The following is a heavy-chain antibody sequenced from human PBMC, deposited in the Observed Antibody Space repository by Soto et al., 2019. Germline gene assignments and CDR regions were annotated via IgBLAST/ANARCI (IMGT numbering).Heavy chain of an antibody. Sequence: QMQLVQSGAEVKKPGSSVKVSCKASGGTFSTHAISWVRQAPGQGLEWMGGVIPIFDTVNYAQRFQGRVTITADESTSTAYMELSSLGSEDTAVYYCAADVGATARAFDYWGQGTLVTVSS. J-gene: IGHJ4*02. CDR1: GGTFSTHA. CDR2: VIPIFDTV. D-gene: IGHD1-26*01. CDR3: AADVGATARAFDY. V-gene: IGHV1-69*01.